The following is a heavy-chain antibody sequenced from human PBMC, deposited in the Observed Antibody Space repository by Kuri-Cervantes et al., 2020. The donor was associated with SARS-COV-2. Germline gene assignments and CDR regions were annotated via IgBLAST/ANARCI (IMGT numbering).Heavy chain of an antibody. CDR3: ARALNDFWSGYYSSWYFDL. CDR2: FDPEDGET. Sequence: ASVKVSCKASGGTFSSYAISWVRQAPGKGLEWMGGFDPEDGETIYAQKFQGRVTMTEDTSTDTAYMELSRLRSDDTAVYYCARALNDFWSGYYSSWYFDLWGRGTLVTVSS. CDR1: GGTFSSYA. J-gene: IGHJ2*01. V-gene: IGHV1-24*01. D-gene: IGHD3-3*01.